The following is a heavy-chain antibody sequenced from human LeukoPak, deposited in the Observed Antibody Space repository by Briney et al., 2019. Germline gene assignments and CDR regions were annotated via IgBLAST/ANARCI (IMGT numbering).Heavy chain of an antibody. CDR2: INHSGST. V-gene: IGHV4-34*01. CDR3: ARGVKDSSSWYVYYYYYMDV. CDR1: GGSFSGYY. J-gene: IGHJ6*03. Sequence: PSETLSLTCAVYGGSFSGYYWSWIRQPPGKGLEWIGEINHSGSTNYNPSLKSRVIISVDTSKNQFSLKLSSVTAADTAVYYCARGVKDSSSWYVYYYYYMDVWGKGTTVTVSS. D-gene: IGHD6-13*01.